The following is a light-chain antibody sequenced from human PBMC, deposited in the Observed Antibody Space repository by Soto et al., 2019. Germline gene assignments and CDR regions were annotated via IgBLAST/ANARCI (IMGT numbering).Light chain of an antibody. CDR2: DVR. J-gene: IGLJ2*01. Sequence: QSALTQPRSVSGSPGQSVTMSCTGASSDVGNYNSVSWYQQHPGKAPKLIIYDVRKRPSGVPDRFSGSKSGNTASLTISGLQAEDEADYYCQSYDSSLNGYVFGGGTKLTVL. V-gene: IGLV2-11*01. CDR1: SSDVGNYNS. CDR3: QSYDSSLNGYV.